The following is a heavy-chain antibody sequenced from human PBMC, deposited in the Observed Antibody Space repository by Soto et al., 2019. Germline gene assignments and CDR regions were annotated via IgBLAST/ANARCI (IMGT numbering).Heavy chain of an antibody. CDR2: SNHCGGT. J-gene: IGHJ6*02. Sequence: QVQLHQWGAGLLKPSETLSLTCGVYGGSLSGYYWTWVRQPPGRGLEWIGESNHCGGTKYNPSLKTRVNISLDMSKNQFSLKLNSVTAADTAAYYCARGRGGAREYFYYGMDVWGQGTTVTVSS. CDR1: GGSLSGYY. V-gene: IGHV4-34*01. D-gene: IGHD1-26*01. CDR3: ARGRGGAREYFYYGMDV.